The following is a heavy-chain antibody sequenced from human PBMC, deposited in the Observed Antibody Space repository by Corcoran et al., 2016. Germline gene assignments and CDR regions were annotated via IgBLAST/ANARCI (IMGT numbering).Heavy chain of an antibody. D-gene: IGHD6-13*01. V-gene: IGHV1-18*01. CDR1: GYTFTSYG. CDR2: ISAYNGDT. J-gene: IGHJ6*02. Sequence: QVQLVQPGAEVKKPGASVKVSCKASGYTFTSYGISWVRQAPGQGLEWMGWISAYNGDTHYAQKLQDRDTMTTDTSTSTAYMELRSLRSDDTAGYYCARDRGSSWDEVYYYYYYGMDVWGQGTTVTVSS. CDR3: ARDRGSSWDEVYYYYYYGMDV.